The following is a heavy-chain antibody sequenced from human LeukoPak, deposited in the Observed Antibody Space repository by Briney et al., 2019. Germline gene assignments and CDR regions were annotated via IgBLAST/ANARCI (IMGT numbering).Heavy chain of an antibody. CDR2: INHSGST. CDR1: GGSFSGYY. Sequence: SETLSLTCAVYGGSFSGYYWSWIRQPPGKGLEWIGEINHSGSTNNNPSLKSRVTISVDTSKNQFSLKLSSVTAADTAVYYCARITYQDIVVVPAAIAPYYYYYYMDVWGKGTTVTVSS. CDR3: ARITYQDIVVVPAAIAPYYYYYYMDV. V-gene: IGHV4-34*01. J-gene: IGHJ6*03. D-gene: IGHD2-2*02.